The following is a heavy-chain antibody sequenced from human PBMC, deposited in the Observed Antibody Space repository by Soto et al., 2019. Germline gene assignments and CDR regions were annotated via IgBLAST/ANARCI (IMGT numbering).Heavy chain of an antibody. CDR3: ARAGVHYYDSSGYRPEAYDAFDI. J-gene: IGHJ3*02. CDR1: GFTFSSYA. D-gene: IGHD3-22*01. Sequence: GGSLRLSCAASGFTFSSYAMSWVRQAPGKGLEWVSAISGSGGSTYYADSVKGRFTISRDNSKNTLYLQMNSLRAEDTAVYYCARAGVHYYDSSGYRPEAYDAFDIWGQGTMVTVSS. V-gene: IGHV3-23*01. CDR2: ISGSGGST.